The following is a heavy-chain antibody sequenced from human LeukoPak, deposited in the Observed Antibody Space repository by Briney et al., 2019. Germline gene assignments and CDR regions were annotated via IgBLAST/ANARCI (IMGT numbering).Heavy chain of an antibody. D-gene: IGHD2-2*01. CDR1: GYTFTGYY. V-gene: IGHV1-2*02. J-gene: IGHJ6*02. CDR3: ARDQGIVVVPAAPDYHYYYGMDV. Sequence: ASVKVSCKASGYTFTGYYMHWVRQAPGQGLEWMGWINPNSGGTNYAQKFQGRVTMTRDTSISTAYMELSRLRSDDTAVYYCARDQGIVVVPAAPDYHYYYGMDVWGQGTTVTVSS. CDR2: INPNSGGT.